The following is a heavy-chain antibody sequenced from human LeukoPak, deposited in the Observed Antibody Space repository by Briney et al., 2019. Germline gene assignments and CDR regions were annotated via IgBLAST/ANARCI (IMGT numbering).Heavy chain of an antibody. J-gene: IGHJ4*02. V-gene: IGHV3-23*01. CDR3: AKEDEGIAARPYYFDY. Sequence: PGGSLRLSCAASGFTFSSYAMSWVRQAPGKGLEWVSAISGSGGSTYYADSVKGRFTISRDNSKNTLYLQMTSMRAEDTAVYYCAKEDEGIAARPYYFDYWGQGTLVTVSS. CDR1: GFTFSSYA. D-gene: IGHD6-6*01. CDR2: ISGSGGST.